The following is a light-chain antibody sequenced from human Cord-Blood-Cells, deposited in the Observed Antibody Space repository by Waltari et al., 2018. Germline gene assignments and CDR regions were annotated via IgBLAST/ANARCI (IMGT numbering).Light chain of an antibody. CDR2: DVS. J-gene: IGLJ2*01. CDR1: STDVGGYNY. Sequence: QSPLTQHASVSGSPGQSITISCTGTSTDVGGYNYVSWYQQHPGNAPKLMSYDVSNRPSGVSKRFSGSKSGNTASLTISGLQAEDDADYYCSSYTSSSTVFGGGTKLTVL. V-gene: IGLV2-14*01. CDR3: SSYTSSSTV.